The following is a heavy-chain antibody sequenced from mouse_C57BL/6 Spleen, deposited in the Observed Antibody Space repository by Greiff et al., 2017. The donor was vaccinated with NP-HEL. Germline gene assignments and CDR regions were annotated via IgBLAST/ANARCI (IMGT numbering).Heavy chain of an antibody. D-gene: IGHD1-1*01. CDR3: TGYYGSSYGAWYFDV. J-gene: IGHJ1*03. CDR2: IRLKSDNYAT. V-gene: IGHV6-3*01. CDR1: GFTFSNYW. Sequence: EVKLVESGGGLVQPGGSMKLSCVASGFTFSNYWMNWVRQSPEKGLEWVAQIRLKSDNYATHYAESVKGRFTISRDDSKSSVYLQLNNLRAEDTGIYYGTGYYGSSYGAWYFDVWGTGTTVTVSS.